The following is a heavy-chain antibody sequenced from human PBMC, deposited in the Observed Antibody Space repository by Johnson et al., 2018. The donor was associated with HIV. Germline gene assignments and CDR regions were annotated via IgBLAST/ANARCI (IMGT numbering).Heavy chain of an antibody. CDR2: IPFHGNQQ. CDR1: GFSFSSSG. D-gene: IGHD4-17*01. J-gene: IGHJ3*02. V-gene: IGHV3-30*02. CDR3: ARARTTVTILDAFDI. Sequence: VQLVESGGGVVQPGGSLRLSCAASGFSFSSSGMYWARQAPDKGLEWVAYIPFHGNQQYYANSVKGRFTISRDNSKNTLYLQMGSLRAEDMAVYYCARARTTVTILDAFDIWGQGTMVTVSS.